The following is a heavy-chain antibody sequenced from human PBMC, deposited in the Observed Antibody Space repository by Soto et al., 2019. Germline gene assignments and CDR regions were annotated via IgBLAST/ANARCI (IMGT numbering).Heavy chain of an antibody. Sequence: SVKVSCKASGGTFSSYAISWVRQAPGQGLEWMGGIIPIFGTANYAQKSQGRVTITADESTSTAYMELSSLRSEDTAVYYCARDQNAYCGGDCSKSPFDYWGQGTLVTVSS. CDR3: ARDQNAYCGGDCSKSPFDY. V-gene: IGHV1-69*13. CDR1: GGTFSSYA. J-gene: IGHJ4*02. D-gene: IGHD2-21*02. CDR2: IIPIFGTA.